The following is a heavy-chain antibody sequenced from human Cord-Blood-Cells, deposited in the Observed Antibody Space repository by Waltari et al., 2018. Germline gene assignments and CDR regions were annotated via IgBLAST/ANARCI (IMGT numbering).Heavy chain of an antibody. D-gene: IGHD3-22*01. CDR1: GYTLPELS. V-gene: IGHV1-24*01. J-gene: IGHJ1*01. CDR3: YYYYDSSGYYPEYFQH. Sequence: QVQLVQSGAEVKKPGASVKVSCTVSGYTLPELSMHWVRQAPGKGLEWMGGFDPEDGETIYAQKFQGRVTMTEDTSTDTAYMELSSLRSEDTAVYYCYYYYDSSGYYPEYFQHWGQGTLVTVSS. CDR2: FDPEDGET.